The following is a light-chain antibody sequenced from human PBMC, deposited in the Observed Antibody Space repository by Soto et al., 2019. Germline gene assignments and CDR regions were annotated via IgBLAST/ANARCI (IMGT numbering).Light chain of an antibody. CDR3: QHTTDFT. J-gene: IGKJ2*01. CDR2: DVS. Sequence: IQMTQSPSPLAASVGDTVTMTCRSSSKWLAWYQKKPGKAPKLLIYDVSNLERGVPPRFSGSTSGAESTLTITGLQPDDLGTYYCQHTTDFTFGQGTKVDNK. V-gene: IGKV1-5*01. CDR1: SSSKW.